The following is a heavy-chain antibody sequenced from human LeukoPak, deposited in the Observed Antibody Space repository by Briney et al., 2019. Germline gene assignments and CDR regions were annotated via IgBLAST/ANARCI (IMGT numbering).Heavy chain of an antibody. CDR1: GFTFSSYS. CDR3: ARDRSRGLLPVYFDY. D-gene: IGHD3-22*01. CDR2: ISSSSSTI. V-gene: IGHV3-48*04. Sequence: PGGSLRLSCAASGFTFSSYSMNWVRQAPGKGLEWVSYISSSSSTIYYADSVKGRFTISRDNAKNSLYLQMNSLRAEDTAVYYCARDRSRGLLPVYFDYWGQGTLVTVSS. J-gene: IGHJ4*02.